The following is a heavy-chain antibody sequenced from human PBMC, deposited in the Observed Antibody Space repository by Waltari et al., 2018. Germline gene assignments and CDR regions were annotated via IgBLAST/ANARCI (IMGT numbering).Heavy chain of an antibody. CDR1: GGSFSGYY. CDR2: INHSGST. D-gene: IGHD5-18*01. Sequence: QVQLQQWGARLLKPSETLSLTCAVYGGSFSGYYWSWIRQPPGKGLEWIGEINHSGSTNYNPSLKSRVTIAVDTSKNQFSLKLSSVTAADTAVYYCARVDFNSYGRLFDYWGQGTLVTVSS. J-gene: IGHJ4*02. V-gene: IGHV4-34*01. CDR3: ARVDFNSYGRLFDY.